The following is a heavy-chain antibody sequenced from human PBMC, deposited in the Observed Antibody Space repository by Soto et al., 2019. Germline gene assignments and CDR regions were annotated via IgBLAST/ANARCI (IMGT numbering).Heavy chain of an antibody. V-gene: IGHV3-72*01. J-gene: IGHJ3*02. D-gene: IGHD3-3*01. CDR1: GFTFSDHY. Sequence: PGGSLRLSCAVSGFTFSDHYMDWVRQAPGKGLEWVGHIRNKANSYTTEYAASVRGRFTISRDDSKNSLYLHMNSPKTEDTAVYYCATGSGADYPFDIWGQGTMVTVSS. CDR2: IRNKANSYTT. CDR3: ATGSGADYPFDI.